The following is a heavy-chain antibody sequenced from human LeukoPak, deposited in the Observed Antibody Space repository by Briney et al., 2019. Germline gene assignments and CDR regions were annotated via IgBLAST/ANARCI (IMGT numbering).Heavy chain of an antibody. Sequence: ASVKVSCKASGYTFTSYYMHWVRQAPGQGLEWMGIINPSGGSTSYAQKFQGRVTMTRDTSTSTVYMELSSLRSDDTAVYYCARDSSDRYYFDYWGQGTLVTVSS. J-gene: IGHJ4*02. V-gene: IGHV1-46*01. CDR1: GYTFTSYY. CDR2: INPSGGST. CDR3: ARDSSDRYYFDY. D-gene: IGHD6-19*01.